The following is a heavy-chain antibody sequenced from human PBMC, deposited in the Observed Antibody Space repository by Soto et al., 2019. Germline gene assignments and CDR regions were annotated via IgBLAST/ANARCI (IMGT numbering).Heavy chain of an antibody. CDR1: GYTFTSYA. D-gene: IGHD3-3*01. CDR2: INAGNGNT. Sequence: ASVKVSWKAAGYTFTSYAMHWVRQAPGQRLEWMGWINAGNGNTKYSQKFQGRATITRDTSASTAYMELSSLRSEDTAVYYCARGDPQNDFWSGYFDYWGQGTLVTVSS. V-gene: IGHV1-3*01. CDR3: ARGDPQNDFWSGYFDY. J-gene: IGHJ4*02.